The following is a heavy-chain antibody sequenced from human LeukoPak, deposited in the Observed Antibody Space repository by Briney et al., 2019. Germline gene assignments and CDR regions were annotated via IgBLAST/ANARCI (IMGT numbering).Heavy chain of an antibody. Sequence: GESLKISCKGSGYSFTSYWIGWVRQMPGKGLEWMGIIYPGDSDTRYSPSFQGQVTISADKSLSTAYLQWSSLKASDTAMYYCARQGGYCSSTSCPLDAFDIWGQGTMVTVSS. D-gene: IGHD2-2*01. CDR2: IYPGDSDT. CDR1: GYSFTSYW. J-gene: IGHJ3*02. CDR3: ARQGGYCSSTSCPLDAFDI. V-gene: IGHV5-51*01.